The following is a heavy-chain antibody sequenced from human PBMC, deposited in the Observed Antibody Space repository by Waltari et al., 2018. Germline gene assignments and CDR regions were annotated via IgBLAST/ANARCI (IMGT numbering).Heavy chain of an antibody. CDR2: ISYDGSNK. CDR3: ATSPLRFLEWVNWFDP. D-gene: IGHD3-3*01. V-gene: IGHV3-30-3*01. Sequence: QVQLVESGGGVVQPGRSLRLSCAASGFTFSSYALHWVRQAPGKGLEWVAVISYDGSNKYYADSVKGRFTISRDNSKNTLYLQMNSLRSEDTAVYYCATSPLRFLEWVNWFDPWGQGTLVTVSS. CDR1: GFTFSSYA. J-gene: IGHJ5*02.